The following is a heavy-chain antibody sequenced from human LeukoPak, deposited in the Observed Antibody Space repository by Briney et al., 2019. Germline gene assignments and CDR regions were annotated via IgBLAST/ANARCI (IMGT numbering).Heavy chain of an antibody. V-gene: IGHV4-34*01. J-gene: IGHJ4*02. Sequence: SETLSLTCAVYGGSFSGYYWSWIRQPPGKGLEWIGEINHSGSNNYNPSLKSRVTISVDTSKNQFSLKLSSVTAADTAVYYCARGGRRRYFDYWGQGTLVTVSS. CDR1: GGSFSGYY. CDR3: ARGGRRRYFDY. CDR2: INHSGSN.